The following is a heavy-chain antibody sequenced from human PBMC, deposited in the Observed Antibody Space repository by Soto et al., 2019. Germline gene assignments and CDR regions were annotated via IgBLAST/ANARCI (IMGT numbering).Heavy chain of an antibody. J-gene: IGHJ4*02. V-gene: IGHV4-61*01. D-gene: IGHD5-18*01. CDR1: GGSISSSSYY. Sequence: PSETLSLTCTVSGGSISSSSYYWSWIRRPPGMGLEWIASISYSGTTNYNSSLKSRVTISIDTSKNQFSLKLNSVTAADTAMYYCAREGYNFGPFDYWGQGALVTVSS. CDR2: ISYSGTT. CDR3: AREGYNFGPFDY.